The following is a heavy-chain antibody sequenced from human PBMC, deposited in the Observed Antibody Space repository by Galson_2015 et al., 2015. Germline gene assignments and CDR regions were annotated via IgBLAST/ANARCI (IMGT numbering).Heavy chain of an antibody. D-gene: IGHD3-10*01. Sequence: SLRLSCAASGFTFSSYGMHWVRQAPGKGLEWVAVIWYDGSNKYYADSVKGRFTISRDNSKNTLYLQMNSLRAEDTAVYYCARDQNYHPDGYASASYSFPYWGQGTLATVSS. V-gene: IGHV3-33*01. CDR3: ARDQNYHPDGYASASYSFPY. CDR1: GFTFSSYG. CDR2: IWYDGSNK. J-gene: IGHJ4*02.